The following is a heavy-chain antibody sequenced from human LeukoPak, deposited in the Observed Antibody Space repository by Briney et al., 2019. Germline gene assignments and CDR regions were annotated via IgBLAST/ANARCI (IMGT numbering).Heavy chain of an antibody. CDR1: GGTFSSYA. Sequence: GASVKVSCKASGGTFSSYAISWVRQAPGQGLEWMGGIIPIFGTANYAQKFQGRVTITADESTSTAYMELSSLRSEDTAVYYCARDEDSSGYYGSYFDYWGQGTLVTVSS. J-gene: IGHJ4*02. CDR2: IIPIFGTA. D-gene: IGHD3-22*01. V-gene: IGHV1-69*13. CDR3: ARDEDSSGYYGSYFDY.